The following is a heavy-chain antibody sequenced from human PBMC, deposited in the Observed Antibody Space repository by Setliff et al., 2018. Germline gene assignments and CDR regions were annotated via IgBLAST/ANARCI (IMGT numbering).Heavy chain of an antibody. CDR1: GGSISSGSYY. Sequence: SETLSLTCTVSGGSISSGSYYWSWIRQPAGKGLEWIGHIYTSGSTNYNPSLKSRVTISVDTSKNQFSLKLSSVTAADTAVYYCAREKGDPNYNFWSGYYLYYYYGMDVWGQGTTVTVSS. CDR2: IYTSGST. V-gene: IGHV4-61*09. D-gene: IGHD3-3*01. J-gene: IGHJ6*02. CDR3: AREKGDPNYNFWSGYYLYYYYGMDV.